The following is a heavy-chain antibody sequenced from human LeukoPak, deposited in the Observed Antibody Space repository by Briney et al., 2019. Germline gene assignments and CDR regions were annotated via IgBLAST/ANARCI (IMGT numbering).Heavy chain of an antibody. CDR3: ARGTIENIVRTGLAAAGPYFVN. V-gene: IGHV1-69*13. J-gene: IGHJ4*02. CDR2: IIPIFGTA. CDR1: RGTFSRYA. D-gene: IGHD6-13*01. Sequence: SVKVSCKASRGTFSRYAISWVGQAPGQGLEWMGGIIPIFGTANYAQKFQGRVTITADESTSTAYMELSSLRSEDTAVYYCARGTIENIVRTGLAAAGPYFVNWGQGTLVTVSS.